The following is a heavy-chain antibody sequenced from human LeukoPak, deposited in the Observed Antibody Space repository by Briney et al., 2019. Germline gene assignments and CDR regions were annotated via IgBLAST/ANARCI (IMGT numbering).Heavy chain of an antibody. J-gene: IGHJ3*02. Sequence: GASVKVSCKASGYTFTSYGISWVRQAPGQGLEWMGWISAYNGNTNYAQKLQGRVTITRDMSTSTAYMELSSLRSEDTAVYYCAAVPEQWLLQARLAFDIWGQGTMVTVSS. D-gene: IGHD6-19*01. CDR3: AAVPEQWLLQARLAFDI. CDR2: ISAYNGNT. CDR1: GYTFTSYG. V-gene: IGHV1-18*01.